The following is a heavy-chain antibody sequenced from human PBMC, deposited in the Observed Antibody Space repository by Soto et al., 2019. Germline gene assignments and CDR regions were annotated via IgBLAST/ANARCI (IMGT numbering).Heavy chain of an antibody. V-gene: IGHV3-66*01. CDR1: GFTVSSDY. J-gene: IGHJ3*01. CDR3: ARECSGDCSNAFDL. D-gene: IGHD2-21*01. Sequence: VQLVESGGGLVQPGGSLRLSCAASGFTVSSDYMNWVRQAPGKGLEWLSVLYSGAGTYYADSVKDRLTISRDNPKNTLYPQLNSLRAEDTAIYYCARECSGDCSNAFDLWGQGTMVTVSP. CDR2: LYSGAGT.